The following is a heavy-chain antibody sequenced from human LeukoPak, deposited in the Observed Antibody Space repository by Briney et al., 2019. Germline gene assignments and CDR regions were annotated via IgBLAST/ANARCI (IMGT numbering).Heavy chain of an antibody. CDR1: GFTFSSYA. CDR3: ARDQGSMIVVRTTHWFFDL. V-gene: IGHV3-30*04. Sequence: GRSLRLSCAASGFTFSSYAMHWVRQAPGKGLEWVAVISYDGSNKYYADSVKGRFTISRDNSKNTLYLQMNSLRAEDTAVYYCARDQGSMIVVRTTHWFFDLWGRGTLVTVSS. CDR2: ISYDGSNK. J-gene: IGHJ2*01. D-gene: IGHD3-22*01.